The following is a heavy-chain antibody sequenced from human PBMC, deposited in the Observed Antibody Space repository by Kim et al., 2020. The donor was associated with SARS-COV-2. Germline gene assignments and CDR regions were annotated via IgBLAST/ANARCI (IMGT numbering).Heavy chain of an antibody. CDR3: ARTTSIAAGFDP. V-gene: IGHV1-69*01. J-gene: IGHJ5*02. Sequence: NDAQKFQGGGTITADESTSTAYMELSSLRSEDTAVYYCARTTSIAAGFDPWGQGTLVTVSS. D-gene: IGHD6-6*01.